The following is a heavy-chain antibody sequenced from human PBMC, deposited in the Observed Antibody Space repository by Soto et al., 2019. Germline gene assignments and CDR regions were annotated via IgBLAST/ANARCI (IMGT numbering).Heavy chain of an antibody. CDR3: ARDSRYYGMDV. Sequence: LRLSCAASGFTFSSYDMHWVRQATGKGLEWVSAIGTAGDTYYPGSVKGRFTISRENAKNSLYLQMNSLRAEDTAVYYCARDSRYYGMDVWGQGTTVTVSS. J-gene: IGHJ6*02. CDR1: GFTFSSYD. V-gene: IGHV3-13*01. CDR2: IGTAGDT.